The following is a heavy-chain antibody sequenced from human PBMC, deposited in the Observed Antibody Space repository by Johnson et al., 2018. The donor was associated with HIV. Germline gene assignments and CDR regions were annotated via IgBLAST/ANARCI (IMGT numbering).Heavy chain of an antibody. D-gene: IGHD1-26*01. CDR2: ISYDGSNK. Sequence: QVQLVESGGGVVQPGRSLRLSCAASGFTFSSYAMHWVRQAPGKGLEWVAVISYDGSNKYYADSVKGRFTISRDNSKNTLYLQMNSLRAEATAVYYCARDHGIVYADAFDIWGQGTMVTVSS. J-gene: IGHJ3*02. CDR3: ARDHGIVYADAFDI. V-gene: IGHV3-30-3*01. CDR1: GFTFSSYA.